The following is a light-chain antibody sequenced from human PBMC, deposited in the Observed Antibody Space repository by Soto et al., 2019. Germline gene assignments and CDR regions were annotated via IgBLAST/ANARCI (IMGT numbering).Light chain of an antibody. Sequence: DIQLTQSPSFLSASVGDRVTISCRASQGISDYLAWYQQKPGKAPKLLIYGASTLQSGVPSRFSGSASGXEFTLXISSXXPEDFATXXXXQXNAYPLTFGGGTKLEIK. CDR3: XQXNAYPLT. V-gene: IGKV1-9*01. J-gene: IGKJ4*01. CDR1: QGISDY. CDR2: GAS.